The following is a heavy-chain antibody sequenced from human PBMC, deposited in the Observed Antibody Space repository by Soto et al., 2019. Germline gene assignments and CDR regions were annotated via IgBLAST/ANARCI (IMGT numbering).Heavy chain of an antibody. CDR1: GFTVSSNY. Sequence: PGGSLRLSCAASGFTVSSNYMSWVRQAPGKGLEWVSVIYSGGSTYYADSVKGRFTISRDNSKNTLYLQMSSLRAEDTAVYYCARGQQLRFLEWLLYPYGMDVWGQGTTVTVSS. J-gene: IGHJ6*02. CDR3: ARGQQLRFLEWLLYPYGMDV. V-gene: IGHV3-66*01. D-gene: IGHD3-3*01. CDR2: IYSGGST.